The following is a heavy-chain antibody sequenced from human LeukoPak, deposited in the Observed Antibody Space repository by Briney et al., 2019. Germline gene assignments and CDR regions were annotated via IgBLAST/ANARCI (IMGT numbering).Heavy chain of an antibody. D-gene: IGHD3-22*01. Sequence: SETLSLTCTVSGGSLSSYYWSWIRQPPGKGLEWIGYIYYSGSTNYNPSLKSRVTISVDTSKNQFSLKLSSVTAADTAVYYCARHGSGGYYCKAFDIWGQGTMVTVSS. V-gene: IGHV4-59*08. CDR3: ARHGSGGYYCKAFDI. J-gene: IGHJ3*02. CDR2: IYYSGST. CDR1: GGSLSSYY.